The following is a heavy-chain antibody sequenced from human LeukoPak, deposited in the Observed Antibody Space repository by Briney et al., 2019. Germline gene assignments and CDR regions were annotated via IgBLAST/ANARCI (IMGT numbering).Heavy chain of an antibody. CDR1: GGTFSSYA. CDR2: IIPIFGTA. D-gene: IGHD6-6*01. V-gene: IGHV1-69*06. CDR3: ARGKEQLVPYYYYYYYMDV. Sequence: SVKVSCKASGGTFSSYAISWVRQAPGQGLEWMGGIIPIFGTANYAQKFQGRVTITADKSTSTAYMELSSLRSEDTAVYYCARGKEQLVPYYYYYYYMDVWGKGTTVTVSS. J-gene: IGHJ6*03.